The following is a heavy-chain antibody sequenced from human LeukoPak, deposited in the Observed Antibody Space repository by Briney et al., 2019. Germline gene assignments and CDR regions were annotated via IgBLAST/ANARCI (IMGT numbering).Heavy chain of an antibody. V-gene: IGHV3-7*01. J-gene: IGHJ4*02. CDR1: GFTFSSYW. Sequence: GGSLRLSCAASGFTFSSYWMSWVRQAPGKGLEWVANIKQDGSEKYYVDSVKGRFTISRDNAKNSLYLQMNSLRAEDTAVYYCARDHSVMAAAGTVGYFDYWGQGTLVTVSS. D-gene: IGHD6-13*01. CDR2: IKQDGSEK. CDR3: ARDHSVMAAAGTVGYFDY.